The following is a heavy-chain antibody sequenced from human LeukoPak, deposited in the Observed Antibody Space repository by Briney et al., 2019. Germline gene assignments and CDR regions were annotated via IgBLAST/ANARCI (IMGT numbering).Heavy chain of an antibody. CDR2: ISWNSGSI. CDR1: GFTFDDYA. Sequence: PGGSLRLSCAASGFTFDDYAMHWVRQAPGKGLEWGSGISWNSGSIGYADSVKGRFTISKDNAKNSLYLQMNSLRAEDTALYYCAKVGYSSSYPGNWFDPWGQGTLVTVSS. V-gene: IGHV3-9*01. D-gene: IGHD6-13*01. CDR3: AKVGYSSSYPGNWFDP. J-gene: IGHJ5*02.